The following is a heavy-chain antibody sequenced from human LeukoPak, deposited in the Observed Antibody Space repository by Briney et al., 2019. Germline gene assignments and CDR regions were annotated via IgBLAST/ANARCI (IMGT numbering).Heavy chain of an antibody. CDR2: IYTSGST. CDR3: ARERTYYYDSSGYKMYNWFDP. D-gene: IGHD3-22*01. J-gene: IGHJ5*02. CDR1: GGSISSGSYY. V-gene: IGHV4-61*02. Sequence: PSETLSLTCTVSGGSISSGSYYWSWIRQPAGKGLEWIGRIYTSGSTNYNPSLKSRVTISVDTSKNQFSLKLSSVTAADTAVYYCARERTYYYDSSGYKMYNWFDPWGQGTLVTVSS.